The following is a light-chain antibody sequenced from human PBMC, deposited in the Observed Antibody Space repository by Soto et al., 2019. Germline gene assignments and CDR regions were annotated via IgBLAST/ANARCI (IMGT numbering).Light chain of an antibody. CDR1: SSDIGAYDY. J-gene: IGLJ3*02. CDR3: STWDDRLTGWV. CDR2: EVN. Sequence: QSALTQPASLSGSPGQSITISCTGTSSDIGAYDYVSWFQQHPGKAPKLMISEVNNRPSGVSNRFSGSKSGNTAYLTISGLQVEDEAEYYCSTWDDRLTGWVFGGGTKVTVL. V-gene: IGLV2-14*01.